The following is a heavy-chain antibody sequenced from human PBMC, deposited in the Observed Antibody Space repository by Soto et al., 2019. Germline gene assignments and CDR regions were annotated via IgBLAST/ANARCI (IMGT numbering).Heavy chain of an antibody. CDR2: IIPILGIA. V-gene: IGHV1-69*02. J-gene: IGHJ6*02. CDR3: ASLPAAITDYYGMDV. CDR1: GGTFSSYT. Sequence: SVKVSCKASGGTFSSYTISWVRQAPGQGLEWMGRIIPILGIANYAQKFQGRVTITADKSTSTAYMELSSLRSEDTAVYYCASLPAAITDYYGMDVWGQGTTVTVSS. D-gene: IGHD2-2*02.